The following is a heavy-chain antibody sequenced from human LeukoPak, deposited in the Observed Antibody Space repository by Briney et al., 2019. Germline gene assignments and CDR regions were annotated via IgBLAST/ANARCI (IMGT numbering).Heavy chain of an antibody. D-gene: IGHD3-9*01. CDR1: GFTFSSYS. CDR3: AKAANYDILTGYYLDY. Sequence: GGSLRLSCAASGFTFSSYSMNWVRQAPGKGLEWVSYISSSSSTIYYADSVKGRFTISRDNAKNSLYLQMNNLRAEDTAIYYCAKAANYDILTGYYLDYWGQGTLVTVSS. CDR2: ISSSSSTI. V-gene: IGHV3-48*01. J-gene: IGHJ4*02.